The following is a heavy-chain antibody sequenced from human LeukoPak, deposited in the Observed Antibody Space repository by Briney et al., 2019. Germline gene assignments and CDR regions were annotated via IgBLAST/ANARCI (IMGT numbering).Heavy chain of an antibody. V-gene: IGHV4-39*01. CDR2: IYYSGST. CDR3: ARHIVDTAMVSRDYYYYYMDV. Sequence: WVRQAPGKGLEWIGSIYYSGSTYYNPSLKSRVTISVDTSKNQFSLKLSSVTAADTAVYYCARHIVDTAMVSRDYYYYYMDVWGKGTTVTVSS. D-gene: IGHD5-18*01. J-gene: IGHJ6*03.